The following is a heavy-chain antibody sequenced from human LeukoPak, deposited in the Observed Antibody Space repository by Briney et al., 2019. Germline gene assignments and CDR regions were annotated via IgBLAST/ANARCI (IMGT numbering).Heavy chain of an antibody. CDR1: GVSISSADY. D-gene: IGHD2-15*01. CDR3: AREVDVPSTSDGFDI. J-gene: IGHJ3*02. CDR2: IHHSGRT. Sequence: PSETLSLTCTVSGVSISSADYWSWIRQPPGKGLEWVGYIHHSGRTHYNPSLKSRATLSLDTSKNQFSLKLTSVTVADTAVYYCAREVDVPSTSDGFDIWGQGTVVTVSS. V-gene: IGHV4-31*03.